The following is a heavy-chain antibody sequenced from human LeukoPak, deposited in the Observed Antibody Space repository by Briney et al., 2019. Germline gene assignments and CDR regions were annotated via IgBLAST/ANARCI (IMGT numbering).Heavy chain of an antibody. D-gene: IGHD2-2*01. J-gene: IGHJ5*02. CDR3: ANIVAVPATPHWFDP. V-gene: IGHV1-24*01. CDR1: GYTFTSYY. CDR2: FDPEDGET. Sequence: GASVKVSCKASGYTFTSYYMHWVRQAPGKGLEWMGGFDPEDGETIYAQKFQGRVTITADESTSTAYMELSSLRSEDTAVYYCANIVAVPATPHWFDPWGQGTLVTVSS.